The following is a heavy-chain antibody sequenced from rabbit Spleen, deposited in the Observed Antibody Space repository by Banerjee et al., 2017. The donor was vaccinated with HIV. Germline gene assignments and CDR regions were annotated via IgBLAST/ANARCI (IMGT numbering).Heavy chain of an antibody. D-gene: IGHD6-1*01. CDR3: ARSNANAAYYFNL. J-gene: IGHJ4*01. CDR1: GFSFSSNYW. Sequence: QEQLEESGGGLVKPGGTLTLTCTASGFSFSSNYWICWVRQAPGKGLEWIACINTATGKAVYASWAKGRFTISKTSSTTVTLQMTSLTAADTATYFCARSNANAAYYFNLWGPGTLVTVS. CDR2: INTATGKA. V-gene: IGHV1S45*01.